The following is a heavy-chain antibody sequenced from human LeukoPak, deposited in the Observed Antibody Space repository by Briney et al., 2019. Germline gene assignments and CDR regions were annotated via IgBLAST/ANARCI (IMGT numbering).Heavy chain of an antibody. Sequence: PGGSLRLSCAASGFTVSSNYVSWVRQAPGKGLEWVSVIHSDGKTYYADSVKGRFTISRDSSQNTLYLQMNSLRAEDTAVYYCARHGVFRYIDDWGQGTLVTASS. D-gene: IGHD3-9*01. CDR2: IHSDGKT. V-gene: IGHV3-53*01. J-gene: IGHJ4*02. CDR3: ARHGVFRYIDD. CDR1: GFTVSSNY.